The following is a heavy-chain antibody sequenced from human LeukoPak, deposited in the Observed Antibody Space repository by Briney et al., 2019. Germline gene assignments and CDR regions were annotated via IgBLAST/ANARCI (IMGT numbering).Heavy chain of an antibody. CDR1: GYTFTSYD. Sequence: ASVKVSCKASGYTFTSYDINWVRQATGQGLEWMGWMNPNSGNTGYAQKFQGRVTMTRNTSISTAYMELSSLRSEDTAVYYCAREKVGATRLLIDYWGQGTLVTVSS. CDR3: AREKVGATRLLIDY. CDR2: MNPNSGNT. J-gene: IGHJ4*02. D-gene: IGHD1-26*01. V-gene: IGHV1-8*01.